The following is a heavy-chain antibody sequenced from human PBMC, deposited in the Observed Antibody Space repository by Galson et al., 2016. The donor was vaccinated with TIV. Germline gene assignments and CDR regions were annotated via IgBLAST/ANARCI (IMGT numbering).Heavy chain of an antibody. CDR2: INWNVGAT. CDR3: VREMPCGGACYYFDS. V-gene: IGHV3-20*04. CDR1: GFTFDDYS. D-gene: IGHD2-21*02. Sequence: SLRLSCAASGFTFDDYSMSWVRQTPGKGLEWVSGINWNVGATTYTDSVQGRFTISRDNATSLLYLALNSLRSDDTALFYCVREMPCGGACYYFDSWGQGTVVTVSS. J-gene: IGHJ4*02.